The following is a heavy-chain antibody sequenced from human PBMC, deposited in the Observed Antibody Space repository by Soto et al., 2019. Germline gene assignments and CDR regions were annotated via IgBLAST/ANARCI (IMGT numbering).Heavy chain of an antibody. J-gene: IGHJ3*02. V-gene: IGHV1-18*01. CDR2: ISAYNGNT. D-gene: IGHD6-19*01. CDR1: GYTLTSYG. Sequence: QVQLVQSGAEVKKSGASVKVSCKASGYTLTSYGITWVRQAPGQGLEWMGRISAYNGNTNYAQKFQGRVTMTTDTSTTTTFMELRSLRSDDTAVYYCARWRLVKGDGFDIWGQGTMVTVSS. CDR3: ARWRLVKGDGFDI.